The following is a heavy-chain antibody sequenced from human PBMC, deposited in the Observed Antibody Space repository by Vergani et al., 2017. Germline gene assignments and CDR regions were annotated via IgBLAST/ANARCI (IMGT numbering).Heavy chain of an antibody. Sequence: QVHLVESGGGVVQPGGSLRLSCAASGFTFSDYGVHWVRQAPGKGLEWVAFIRVDGSEQYYADSVKGRFTVSRDNSKYTLYLQIHSLRPEDTALYSCAREGKRGYYASDLPHWGQGTLVTFSS. CDR3: AREGKRGYYASDLPH. CDR2: IRVDGSEQ. J-gene: IGHJ4*02. CDR1: GFTFSDYG. D-gene: IGHD3-3*01. V-gene: IGHV3-30*02.